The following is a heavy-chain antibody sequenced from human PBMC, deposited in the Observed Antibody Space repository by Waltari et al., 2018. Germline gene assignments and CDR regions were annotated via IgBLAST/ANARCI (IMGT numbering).Heavy chain of an antibody. V-gene: IGHV3-30*02. CDR3: VKESPEAGRDY. J-gene: IGHJ4*02. Sequence: QVQLVESGGGVVQPGESLRLSCAASGFSFSSSGMHWVRQAPGKGLEWVAFIQYDGRNKYNVDSVRGRFTISRDNSKNTLYLQMSSLGIDDTAVYYCVKESPEAGRDYWGQGTLVTVS. D-gene: IGHD1-26*01. CDR1: GFSFSSSG. CDR2: IQYDGRNK.